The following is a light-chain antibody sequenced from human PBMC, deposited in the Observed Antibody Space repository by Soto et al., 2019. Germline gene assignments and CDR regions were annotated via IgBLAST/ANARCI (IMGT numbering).Light chain of an antibody. Sequence: TLSLSPGERATLPCRASQSVSSRYIAWYQQKFGQAPRLLIYGAFSRATGIPDRFSGRGSGTDFTLTISRLEPEDFAVYYCHQYGRSLTFGGGTKVDIK. CDR2: GAF. J-gene: IGKJ4*01. V-gene: IGKV3-20*01. CDR1: QSVSSRY. CDR3: HQYGRSLT.